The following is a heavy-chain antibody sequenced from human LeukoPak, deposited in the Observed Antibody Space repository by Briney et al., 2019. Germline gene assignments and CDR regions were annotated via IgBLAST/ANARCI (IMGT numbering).Heavy chain of an antibody. J-gene: IGHJ4*02. D-gene: IGHD6-13*01. Sequence: GGSLRLACAASGFTFSDYYMSWIRQAPGKGLEWVSYISSSGSTIYYADSVKGRFTISRDNSKNTLYLQMNSLRAEDTAVYYCAKAVAAADYFDYWGQGTLVTVSS. CDR2: ISSSGSTI. V-gene: IGHV3-11*01. CDR3: AKAVAAADYFDY. CDR1: GFTFSDYY.